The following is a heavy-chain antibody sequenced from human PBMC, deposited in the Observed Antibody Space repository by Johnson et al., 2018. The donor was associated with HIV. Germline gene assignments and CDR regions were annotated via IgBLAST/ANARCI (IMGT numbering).Heavy chain of an antibody. J-gene: IGHJ3*01. CDR2: IGIAGDT. Sequence: VQLMESGGGLVQPGGSLRLSCVASGLTFSDYDMHWVRQTTGKVLEWVSAIGIAGDTYYPGSVKGRFTISRENAKNSFYLQMNSLVVGDTAVYYCARRAYGSRSFSDAFDLWGPGTTVIVSS. V-gene: IGHV3-13*01. D-gene: IGHD3-10*01. CDR3: ARRAYGSRSFSDAFDL. CDR1: GLTFSDYD.